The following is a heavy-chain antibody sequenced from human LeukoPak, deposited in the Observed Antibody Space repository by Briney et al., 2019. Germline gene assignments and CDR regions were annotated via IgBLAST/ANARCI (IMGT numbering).Heavy chain of an antibody. J-gene: IGHJ5*02. CDR3: ARDQDIVVVVAALRQREMGGFDP. CDR2: MNPKSWNT. V-gene: IGHV1-8*01. CDR1: GYTFTNYD. D-gene: IGHD2-15*01. Sequence: ASVRVSCKSSGYTFTNYDSNWVRQATGQGPEWMGWMNPKSWNTRYAQKFQGRVTRTRNTSISTAYMELSSLRSDDTAVYYCARDQDIVVVVAALRQREMGGFDPWGQGTLVTVSS.